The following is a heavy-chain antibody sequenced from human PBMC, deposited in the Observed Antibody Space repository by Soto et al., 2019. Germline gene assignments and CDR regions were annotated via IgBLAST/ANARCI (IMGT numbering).Heavy chain of an antibody. D-gene: IGHD3-10*01. V-gene: IGHV3-33*01. Sequence: QMQLVESGGGVVQPGRSLRLSCAASGFNFSNYGMHWVRQAPGKGLEWVAIIWYDGSNKYYADSVKGRFTISRDNSKNTVYLQMNSLRAEDTSMYYCAAGEPLHYRGQGTLVTVPS. J-gene: IGHJ4*02. CDR3: AAGEPLHY. CDR2: IWYDGSNK. CDR1: GFNFSNYG.